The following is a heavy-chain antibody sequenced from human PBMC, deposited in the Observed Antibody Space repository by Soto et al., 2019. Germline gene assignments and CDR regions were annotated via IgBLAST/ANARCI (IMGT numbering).Heavy chain of an antibody. CDR1: GGSFSGYY. CDR3: ANLSPFYDSSGSKGPDD. Sequence: QVQLQQWGAGLLKPSETLSLTCAVYGGSFSGYYWSWIRQPPGKGLEWIGEINHSGSTNYNPSLKSRVTISLDTSKNQFSLKLSSVTAADTAVYYCANLSPFYDSSGSKGPDDWGQGTLVTVSS. D-gene: IGHD3-22*01. V-gene: IGHV4-34*01. J-gene: IGHJ4*02. CDR2: INHSGST.